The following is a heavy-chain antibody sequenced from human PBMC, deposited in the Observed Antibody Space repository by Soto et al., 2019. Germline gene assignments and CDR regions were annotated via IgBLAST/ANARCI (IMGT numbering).Heavy chain of an antibody. Sequence: GSPPKLVNNTQTLTLTCNLSGFLLSTSGMCVSWICPPPGKAFEWLALMEWDDDKYYSTTLNTRLTISKDTSKHQVVLTMTNMDPVDTATYYCARILRSYYYDSSCGGAFDIWGQGTMVTVSS. J-gene: IGHJ3*02. V-gene: IGHV2-70*01. CDR3: ARILRSYYYDSSCGGAFDI. CDR1: GFLLSTSGMC. CDR2: MEWDDDK. D-gene: IGHD3-22*01.